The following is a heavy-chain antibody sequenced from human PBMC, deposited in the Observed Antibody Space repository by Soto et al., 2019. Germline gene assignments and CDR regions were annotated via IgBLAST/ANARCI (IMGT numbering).Heavy chain of an antibody. J-gene: IGHJ6*02. CDR2: INHSGST. V-gene: IGHV4-34*01. Sequence: SETLSLTCAVYGGSFSGYHWSWIRQPPGKGLEWIGEINHSGSTNYNPSLKSRVTISVDTSKNQFSLKLSSVTAADTAVYYCARTTTVASPGTYYYGMDVWGRGTTVTVSS. D-gene: IGHD4-17*01. CDR1: GGSFSGYH. CDR3: ARTTTVASPGTYYYGMDV.